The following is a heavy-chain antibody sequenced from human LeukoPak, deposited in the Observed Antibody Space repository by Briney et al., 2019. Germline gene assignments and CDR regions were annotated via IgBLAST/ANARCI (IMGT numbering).Heavy chain of an antibody. CDR1: GFTFSSYW. V-gene: IGHV3-7*01. D-gene: IGHD3-10*01. Sequence: PGGSLRLSCAASGFTFSSYWMSWVRQAPGKGLEWVANIKQDGSEKYYVDSVKGRFTISRDNAKNSLYLQMNSLRAEDTAVYYCARAGRGMVPLYFDYWGQGTLVTVSS. CDR3: ARAGRGMVPLYFDY. J-gene: IGHJ4*02. CDR2: IKQDGSEK.